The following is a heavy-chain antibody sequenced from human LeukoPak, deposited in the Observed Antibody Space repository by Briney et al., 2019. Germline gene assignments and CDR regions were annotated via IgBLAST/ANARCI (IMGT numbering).Heavy chain of an antibody. CDR3: AKRGVVIRVILVGFHKEAYYFDS. J-gene: IGHJ4*02. V-gene: IGHV3-23*01. CDR1: GITLSNYG. D-gene: IGHD3-22*01. CDR2: ISDRGSRT. Sequence: GGSLRLSCAVSGITLSNYGMSWVRQAPGKGLEWVAGISDRGSRTNYADSVKGRFTISTDHPKNTLYLQMNSLRAEDTAVYFCAKRGVVIRVILVGFHKEAYYFDSWGQGAMVTVSS.